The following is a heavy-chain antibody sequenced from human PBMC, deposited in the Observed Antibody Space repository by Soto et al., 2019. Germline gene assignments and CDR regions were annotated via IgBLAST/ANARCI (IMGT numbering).Heavy chain of an antibody. V-gene: IGHV3-23*01. CDR3: AKGARCGGDCFSYFDY. Sequence: GGSLRLSCAASGFTFSSYVMTWVRQIPGKGLEWVSAINGGGGSTSYADSVKGRFTISRDNSKNTLFLQMNSLRAEDTAVYYCAKGARCGGDCFSYFDYWGQGTLVTVSS. J-gene: IGHJ4*02. CDR2: INGGGGST. CDR1: GFTFSSYV. D-gene: IGHD2-21*02.